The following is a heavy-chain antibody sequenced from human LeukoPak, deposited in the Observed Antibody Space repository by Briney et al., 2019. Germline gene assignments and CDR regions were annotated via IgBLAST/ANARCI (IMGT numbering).Heavy chain of an antibody. J-gene: IGHJ4*02. D-gene: IGHD2-15*01. CDR1: GGSVSSGNYY. CDR3: ARGYCTGGSCYYFDY. Sequence: KASETLSLTCTVSGGSVSSGNYYWNWTRQPPGKGLEWIAYFYYTGSTAYNPSLKSRVTISVDTSKNQFSLKLSSVTAADTAVYYCARGYCTGGSCYYFDYWGQGTLVTVSS. V-gene: IGHV4-61*01. CDR2: FYYTGST.